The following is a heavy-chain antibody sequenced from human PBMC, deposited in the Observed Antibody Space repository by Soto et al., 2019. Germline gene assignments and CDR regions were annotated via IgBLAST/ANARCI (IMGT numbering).Heavy chain of an antibody. D-gene: IGHD6-13*01. Sequence: GASVKVSCKASGYTFTSCGISWVRQAPGQGLEWMGWISAYNGNTNYAQKLQGRVTMTTDTSTSTAYMELRSLRSDDTAVYYCARGGGPIAAAGRFVVKYGMDVWGQGTTVTVSS. J-gene: IGHJ6*02. CDR1: GYTFTSCG. V-gene: IGHV1-18*01. CDR2: ISAYNGNT. CDR3: ARGGGPIAAAGRFVVKYGMDV.